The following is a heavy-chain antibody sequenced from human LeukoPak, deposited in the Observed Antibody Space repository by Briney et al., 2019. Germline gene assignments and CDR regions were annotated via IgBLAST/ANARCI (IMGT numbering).Heavy chain of an antibody. V-gene: IGHV4-31*03. CDR1: GGSLNSGGYY. D-gene: IGHD4-17*01. CDR2: IYYRGST. J-gene: IGHJ6*02. Sequence: SETLSLTCTVSGGSLNSGGYYWSWIRQQPGKGLEWIGYIYYRGSTYYNPSLKSRVTISVDTSKRQFSLKLSSVTAADTAVYYCARDRTTVTTVYNGMDVWGQAATITVSS. CDR3: ARDRTTVTTVYNGMDV.